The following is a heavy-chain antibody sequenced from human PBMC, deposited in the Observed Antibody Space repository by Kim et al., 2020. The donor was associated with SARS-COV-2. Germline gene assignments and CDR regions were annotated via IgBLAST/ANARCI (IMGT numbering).Heavy chain of an antibody. CDR2: INHSGST. V-gene: IGHV4-34*01. CDR3: ARGGDIVATKDIDY. Sequence: SETLSLTCAVYGGSFSGYYWSWIRQPPGKGLEWIGEINHSGSTNYNPSLKSRVTISVDTSKNQFSLKLSSVTAADTAVYYCARGGDIVATKDIDYWGQGT. CDR1: GGSFSGYY. J-gene: IGHJ4*02. D-gene: IGHD5-12*01.